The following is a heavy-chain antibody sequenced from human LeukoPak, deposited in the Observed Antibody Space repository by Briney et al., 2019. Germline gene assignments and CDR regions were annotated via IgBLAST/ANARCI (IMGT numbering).Heavy chain of an antibody. CDR2: MNPNSGNT. D-gene: IGHD3-22*01. Sequence: ASVKVSCKASGYTFTSYDINWVRQATGQGPEWMGWMNPNSGNTGYAQKFQDRVTMTKDTSISAAYMELSSLRSDDTAVYYCARRSDYYDSSAYYHWGQGTLVTVSS. V-gene: IGHV1-8*01. CDR3: ARRSDYYDSSAYYH. J-gene: IGHJ4*02. CDR1: GYTFTSYD.